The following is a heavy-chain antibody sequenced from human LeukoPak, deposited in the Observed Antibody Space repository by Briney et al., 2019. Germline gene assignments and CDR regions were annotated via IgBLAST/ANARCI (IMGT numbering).Heavy chain of an antibody. D-gene: IGHD5-12*01. J-gene: IGHJ4*02. CDR2: INHSGST. CDR3: ARAEPWIHQQFDY. V-gene: IGHV4-34*01. Sequence: SETLSLTCAVYGGSFSGYYWSWIRQPPGKGREWIGEINHSGSTNYNPSLESRVTISVDTSKNQFSLKLSSVTAADTAVYYCARAEPWIHQQFDYWGQGTLVTVSS. CDR1: GGSFSGYY.